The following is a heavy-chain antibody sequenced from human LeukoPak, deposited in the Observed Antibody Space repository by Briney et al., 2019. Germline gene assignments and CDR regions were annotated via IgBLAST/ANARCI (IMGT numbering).Heavy chain of an antibody. J-gene: IGHJ6*03. V-gene: IGHV4-34*01. Sequence: SETLSLTCAVYGGSFSGYYSRWIRQPPGKGLEWIGEIYHSGSTNYNPSLKSRVSILLDTSKNQFSLKATSVTAADTAVYYCARGDYGSGIYMDVWGKGTTVTVSS. CDR3: ARGDYGSGIYMDV. CDR1: GGSFSGYY. CDR2: IYHSGST. D-gene: IGHD3-10*01.